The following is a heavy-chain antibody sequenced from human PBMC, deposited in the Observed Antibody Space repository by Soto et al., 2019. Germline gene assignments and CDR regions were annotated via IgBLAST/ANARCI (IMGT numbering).Heavy chain of an antibody. V-gene: IGHV4-4*07. J-gene: IGHJ4*02. CDR2: IYASGNT. CDR3: ARESRSALGTVEH. D-gene: IGHD6-13*01. Sequence: SETLSLTCTVSGGSISNKYWTWIRQPAGKGLECIGRIYASGNTNYNPSLKSRVTMSVDTSKNQFSLTLNSVTAADTAEYYCARESRSALGTVEHWGRGTLVTVSS. CDR1: GGSISNKY.